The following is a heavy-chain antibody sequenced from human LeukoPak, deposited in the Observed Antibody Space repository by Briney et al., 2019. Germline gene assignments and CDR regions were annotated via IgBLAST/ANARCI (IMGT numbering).Heavy chain of an antibody. D-gene: IGHD3-10*01. Sequence: SETLSLTCTVSGGSISSSSYYWGWFRQPPGKGLEWIGSIYYSGSTYYNPSLKSRVTISVDTSKNQFSLKLSSVTAADTAVYYCARNSYTYYYGSGSYSNFDYWGQGTLVTVSS. V-gene: IGHV4-39*07. CDR2: IYYSGST. J-gene: IGHJ4*02. CDR3: ARNSYTYYYGSGSYSNFDY. CDR1: GGSISSSSYY.